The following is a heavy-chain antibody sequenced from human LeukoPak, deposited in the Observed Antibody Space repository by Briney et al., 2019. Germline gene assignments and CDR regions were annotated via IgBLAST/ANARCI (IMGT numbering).Heavy chain of an antibody. J-gene: IGHJ3*02. V-gene: IGHV1-24*01. CDR1: GYTLTELS. CDR3: ATGTYVLRYFDWSLGAFDI. CDR2: FDPEDGET. Sequence: ASVKVSCKVSGYTLTELSMHWVRQAPGKGLEWMGGFDPEDGETIYAQKFQGRVTMTEDTSTDTAYMELSSLRSEDTAVYYCATGTYVLRYFDWSLGAFDIWGQGKWSPSLQ. D-gene: IGHD3-9*01.